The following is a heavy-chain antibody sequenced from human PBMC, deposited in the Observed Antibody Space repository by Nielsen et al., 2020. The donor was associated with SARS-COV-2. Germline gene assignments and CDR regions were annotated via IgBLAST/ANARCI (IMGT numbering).Heavy chain of an antibody. Sequence: SETLSLTCTVSGGSISGSTFYWVWFRQPPGKGLEWIAAIYYTGSTYYTPSLKSRVTISVDTSKNQYSLKLSSVTAADTAVYYCAREDSSSCHDSWGQGTLVTVSS. V-gene: IGHV4-39*02. CDR2: IYYTGST. CDR3: AREDSSSCHDS. CDR1: GGSISGSTFY. D-gene: IGHD2-2*01. J-gene: IGHJ4*02.